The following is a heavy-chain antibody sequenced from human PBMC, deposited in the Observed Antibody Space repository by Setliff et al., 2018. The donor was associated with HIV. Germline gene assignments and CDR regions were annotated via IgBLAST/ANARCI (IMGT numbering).Heavy chain of an antibody. CDR3: ARVPRQLLKGAAAYFDY. Sequence: SETLSLTCSVSGGSINSDNYYWGWIRQAPGKGLEWIGSIYYSGSTNYNPSLKSRVTISVDTSKNQFSLRLNSVTAADTAAYYCARVPRQLLKGAAAYFDYWGQGTLVTVSS. CDR1: GGSINSDNYY. D-gene: IGHD5-18*01. J-gene: IGHJ4*02. CDR2: IYYSGST. V-gene: IGHV4-39*07.